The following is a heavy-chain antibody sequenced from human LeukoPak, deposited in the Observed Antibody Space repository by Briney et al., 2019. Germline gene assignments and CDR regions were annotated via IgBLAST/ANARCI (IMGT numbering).Heavy chain of an antibody. V-gene: IGHV3-30*02. CDR3: AAEEFQVSHAFDI. D-gene: IGHD3-10*01. CDR1: GFTFNRHG. Sequence: GGSLRLSRAASGFTFNRHGMHWLRQAPGKGLEWVAFISYDARNKYYGDSVKGRFTISRDNSKNTLYLQMSSLRTEDTALYFCAAEEFQVSHAFDIWGRGTMVTVSS. J-gene: IGHJ3*02. CDR2: ISYDARNK.